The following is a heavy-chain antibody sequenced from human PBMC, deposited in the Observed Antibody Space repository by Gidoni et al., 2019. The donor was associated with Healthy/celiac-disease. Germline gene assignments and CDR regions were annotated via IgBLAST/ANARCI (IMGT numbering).Heavy chain of an antibody. CDR2: IKSKTDGGTT. D-gene: IGHD3-22*01. V-gene: IGHV3-15*01. CDR3: TTEWDYYDSSGYFVFDY. Sequence: EVQLVESGGGLVKPGGSLRLSCAASGFRFSNAWLRWVRQAPGKGLEWVGRIKSKTDGGTTDYAAPVKGRFTISRDDSKNTLYLQMNSLKTEDTAVYYCTTEWDYYDSSGYFVFDYWGQGTLVTVSS. CDR1: GFRFSNAW. J-gene: IGHJ4*02.